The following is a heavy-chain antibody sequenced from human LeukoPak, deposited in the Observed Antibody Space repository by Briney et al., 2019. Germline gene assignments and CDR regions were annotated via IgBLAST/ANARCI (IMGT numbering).Heavy chain of an antibody. V-gene: IGHV4-59*01. D-gene: IGHD3-9*01. CDR3: ARGRGDYDILTGGPNYYYYGMDV. CDR2: IYYSGST. J-gene: IGHJ6*02. CDR1: GGSISSYY. Sequence: PSETLSLTCTVSGGSISSYYWSWIRQPPGKGLEWIGYIYYSGSTNYNPSLKSRVTISVDTSKNQFSLKLSSVTAADTAVYYCARGRGDYDILTGGPNYYYYGMDVWGQGTTVTVSS.